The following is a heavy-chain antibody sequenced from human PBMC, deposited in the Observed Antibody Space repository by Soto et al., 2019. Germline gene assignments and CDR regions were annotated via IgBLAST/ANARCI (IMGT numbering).Heavy chain of an antibody. J-gene: IGHJ5*02. CDR3: TTDLTYYYDSSGQQGGST. V-gene: IGHV3-15*01. D-gene: IGHD3-22*01. CDR1: GFTFSNAW. CDR2: IKSKTDGGTT. Sequence: PGGSLRLSCAASGFTFSNAWMSWVRQAPGKGLEWVGRIKSKTDGGTTDYAAPVKGRFTISRDDSKNTLYLQMNSLKTEDTAVYYCTTDLTYYYDSSGQQGGSTWGQGTLVTVSS.